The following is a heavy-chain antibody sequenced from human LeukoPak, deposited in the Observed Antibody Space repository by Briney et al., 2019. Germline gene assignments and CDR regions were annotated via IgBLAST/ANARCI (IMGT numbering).Heavy chain of an antibody. CDR2: ISYDGSNK. CDR1: GFTFSSYA. J-gene: IGHJ6*03. Sequence: GGSLRLSCAASGFTFSSYAMHWVRQAPGKGLEWVAVISYDGSNKYYADSVKGRFTISRDNSKNTLYLQMNSLRAEDTAVHYCARTPYYYYYMDVWGKGTTVTVSS. CDR3: ARTPYYYYYMDV. V-gene: IGHV3-30-3*01.